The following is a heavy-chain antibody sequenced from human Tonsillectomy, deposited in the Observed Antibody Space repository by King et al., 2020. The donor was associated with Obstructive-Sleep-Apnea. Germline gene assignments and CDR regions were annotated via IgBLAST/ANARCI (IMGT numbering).Heavy chain of an antibody. CDR2: ISASGGIT. CDR3: AKQGTIFGGVTEVDYYGMDV. D-gene: IGHD3-3*01. J-gene: IGHJ6*02. Sequence: VQLVESGGGLVQPGGSLRLSCAASGFTFSSYAMSWVRQAPGKGLVGVSSISASGGITKYADSVTGRFTISRDNSKNTLYLQMNSLRAEDTAVYYCAKQGTIFGGVTEVDYYGMDVWGQGNTVTVSS. V-gene: IGHV3-23*04. CDR1: GFTFSSYA.